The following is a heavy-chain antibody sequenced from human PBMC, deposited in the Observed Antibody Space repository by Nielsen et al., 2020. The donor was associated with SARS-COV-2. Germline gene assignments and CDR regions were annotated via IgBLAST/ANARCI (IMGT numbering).Heavy chain of an antibody. CDR2: ISSSSSYI. Sequence: GESLKISCAASGFTFSSYGMHWVRQAPGKGLEWVSSISSSSSYIYYADSVKGRFTISRGNAKNSLYLQMNSLRAEDTAVYYCARDLGLRFLEWLLPDPWGQGTLVTVSS. CDR3: ARDLGLRFLEWLLPDP. CDR1: GFTFSSYG. D-gene: IGHD3-3*01. V-gene: IGHV3-21*01. J-gene: IGHJ5*02.